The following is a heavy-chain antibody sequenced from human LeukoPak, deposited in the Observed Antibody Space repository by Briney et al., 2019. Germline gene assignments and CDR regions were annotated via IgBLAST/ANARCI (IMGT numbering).Heavy chain of an antibody. CDR1: GFIFSSYW. V-gene: IGHV3-74*01. CDR2: INGDRSTT. Sequence: PGGSLRLSCAASGFIFSSYWMHWVRQAPRKGLVWVSRINGDRSTTSYADSVKGRFTISRDNAKNTLYLQMNSLRVEDTAVYYCARSRSSGFDSWGQGTLVTVSS. J-gene: IGHJ4*02. CDR3: ARSRSSGFDS. D-gene: IGHD1-26*01.